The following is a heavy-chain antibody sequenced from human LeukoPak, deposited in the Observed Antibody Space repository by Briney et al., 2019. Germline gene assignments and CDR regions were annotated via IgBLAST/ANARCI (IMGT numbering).Heavy chain of an antibody. CDR3: PRLSRIATAGAYSYHSLDI. CDR1: GVTINDHA. V-gene: IGHV4-59*11. Sequence: SETLSLTCTVSGVTINDHARCWIRQPPGRGLEWIGGIYYTGSGEYNASLKSRLSISTDTSNNQLSLKVTYLTAPDTAIYSCPRLSRIATAGAYSYHSLDIWGQGTTVTVSS. CDR2: IYYTGSG. J-gene: IGHJ6*02. D-gene: IGHD6-13*01.